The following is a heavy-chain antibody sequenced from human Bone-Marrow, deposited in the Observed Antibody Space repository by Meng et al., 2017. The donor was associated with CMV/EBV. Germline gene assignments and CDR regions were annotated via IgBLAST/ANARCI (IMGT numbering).Heavy chain of an antibody. V-gene: IGHV4-34*01. CDR1: GGSFSGYY. CDR3: ARDSGSYYDFWSGYYIGGYFDY. Sequence: SETLSLTCAVYGGSFSGYYWSWIRQPPGKGLDWIWEINHSGSTNYNPSLKSRVTISVDTSKNQFSLKLSSVTAADTAVYYCARDSGSYYDFWSGYYIGGYFDYWGQGTLVTVSS. D-gene: IGHD3-3*01. CDR2: INHSGST. J-gene: IGHJ4*02.